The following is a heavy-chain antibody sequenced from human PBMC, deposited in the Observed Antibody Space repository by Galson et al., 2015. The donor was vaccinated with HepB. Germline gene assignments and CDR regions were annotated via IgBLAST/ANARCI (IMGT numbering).Heavy chain of an antibody. D-gene: IGHD2-2*01. V-gene: IGHV3-30*18. CDR2: ISYDGSNK. J-gene: IGHJ4*02. Sequence: SLRLSCAASGFTFSSYGMHWVRQAPGKGLEWVAVISYDGSNKYYADSVKGRFTISRDNSKNTLYLQMNSLRAEDTAVYYCAKAEGIVVVVPAAIIPEPLPDYWGQGTLVTVSS. CDR1: GFTFSSYG. CDR3: AKAEGIVVVVPAAIIPEPLPDY.